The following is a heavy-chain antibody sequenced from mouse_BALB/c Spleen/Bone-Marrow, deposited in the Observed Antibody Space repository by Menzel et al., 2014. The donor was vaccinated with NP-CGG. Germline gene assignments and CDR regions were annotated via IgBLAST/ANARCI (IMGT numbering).Heavy chain of an antibody. CDR3: SRGYGNCFDY. Sequence: EVHLVESGGGLVKPGGSLELSCSASGFTLSSSIMSWVRQTPEKRLEWVATISTGGTYTYYPDSVKGRFTISRDNAKNTLYLQMSSLKSEDTAMYYCSRGYGNCFDYWGQGTTLTVSS. D-gene: IGHD2-10*02. V-gene: IGHV5-6-4*01. J-gene: IGHJ2*01. CDR1: GFTLSSSI. CDR2: ISTGGTYT.